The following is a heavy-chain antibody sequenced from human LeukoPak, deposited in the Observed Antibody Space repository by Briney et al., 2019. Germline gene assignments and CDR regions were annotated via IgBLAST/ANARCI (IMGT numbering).Heavy chain of an antibody. J-gene: IGHJ4*02. V-gene: IGHV4-34*01. CDR3: ARGGDDILTGPTPLY. Sequence: SETLSLTCAVYGGSFSDYYWSWICQPPGKGLEWIGEINHSGSTNYNPSLKSRVTISVDTSKNQFSLKLSSVTAADTAVYYCARGGDDILTGPTPLYWGQGALVTVSS. CDR1: GGSFSDYY. D-gene: IGHD3-9*01. CDR2: INHSGST.